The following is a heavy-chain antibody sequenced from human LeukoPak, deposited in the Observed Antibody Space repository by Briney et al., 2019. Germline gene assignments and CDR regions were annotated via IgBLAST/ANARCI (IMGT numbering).Heavy chain of an antibody. CDR3: STDSTIVY. J-gene: IGHJ4*02. V-gene: IGHV3-15*01. CDR1: GFSFSDDW. D-gene: IGHD3-9*01. CDR2: IKHKRDGGTP. Sequence: GGSLRLSCAASGFSFSDDWMSWVRQAPGKGLEWVGRIKHKRDGGTPDYAAPVKGRFTISRDDSKNMLYLEMNSLKTEDTAVYYCSTDSTIVYWGQGTLVTVSS.